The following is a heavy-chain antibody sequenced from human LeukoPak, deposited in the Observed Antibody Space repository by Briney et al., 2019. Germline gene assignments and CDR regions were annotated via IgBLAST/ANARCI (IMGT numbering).Heavy chain of an antibody. D-gene: IGHD6-19*01. CDR1: GGSISSYY. Sequence: SETLSLTCTVSGGSISSYYWSWIRQPPGKGLEWIGSIYYSGSTYYNPSLKSRVTISVDTSKNQVSLKLRSVTAADTAVYYCARGDSGWYLGLGFDYWGQGTLVTVFS. V-gene: IGHV4-39*07. CDR3: ARGDSGWYLGLGFDY. J-gene: IGHJ4*02. CDR2: IYYSGST.